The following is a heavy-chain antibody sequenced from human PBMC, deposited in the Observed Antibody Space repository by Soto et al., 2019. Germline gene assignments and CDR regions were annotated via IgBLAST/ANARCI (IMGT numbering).Heavy chain of an antibody. CDR1: GFNFGNFG. CDR2: ISNDENIK. CDR3: ARGLRGVLDY. D-gene: IGHD5-12*01. J-gene: IGHJ4*02. Sequence: GGSLRLSCVASGFNFGNFGMHWVRQAPGKGLEWLTVISNDENIKQDSVRGRFAIARDNSKNTLYLHLTSLRAEDTAIYYCARGLRGVLDYWGQGTMVTVYS. V-gene: IGHV3-33*01.